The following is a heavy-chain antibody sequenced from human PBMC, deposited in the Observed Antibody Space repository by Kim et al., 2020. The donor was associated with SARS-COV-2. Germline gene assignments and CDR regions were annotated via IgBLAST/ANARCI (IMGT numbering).Heavy chain of an antibody. CDR2: INHSGST. Sequence: SETLSLTCAVYGGSFSGYYWSWIRQPPGKGLEWIGEINHSGSTNYNPSLKSRVTISVDTSKNQFSLKLSSVTTADTAVYYCARGRVDCSSTSCYSQYFQHWGQGTLVTVSS. CDR3: ARGRVDCSSTSCYSQYFQH. J-gene: IGHJ1*01. V-gene: IGHV4-34*01. CDR1: GGSFSGYY. D-gene: IGHD2-2*02.